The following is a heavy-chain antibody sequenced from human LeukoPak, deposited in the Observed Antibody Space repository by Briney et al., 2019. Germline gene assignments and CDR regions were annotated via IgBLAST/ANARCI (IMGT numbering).Heavy chain of an antibody. V-gene: IGHV3-33*08. D-gene: IGHD3-10*01. Sequence: PGGSLRLSCAASGFTFSSYSMNWVRQAPGKGLEWVAVIWYDGSNKYYADSVKGRFTISRDNSKNTLYLQMNSLRAEDTAVYYCARDPQELLWFGELPHPTPHYFDYWGQGTLVTVSS. CDR2: IWYDGSNK. CDR3: ARDPQELLWFGELPHPTPHYFDY. J-gene: IGHJ4*02. CDR1: GFTFSSYS.